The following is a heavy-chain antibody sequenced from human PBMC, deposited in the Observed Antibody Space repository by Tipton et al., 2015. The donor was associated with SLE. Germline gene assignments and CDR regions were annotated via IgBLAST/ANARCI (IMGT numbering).Heavy chain of an antibody. Sequence: SLRLSCAVFGGSISRSNWCSWVRQPPGKGLEWIGEIYRSGSTNYNPSLKSRVTISVDKSKNQFSLKLSSVTAADTAVYYCARAPGLDRDYYYYYYMDVWGKGTTVTVSS. CDR3: ARAPGLDRDYYYYYYMDV. J-gene: IGHJ6*03. V-gene: IGHV4-4*02. CDR1: GGSISRSNW. D-gene: IGHD3/OR15-3a*01. CDR2: IYRSGST.